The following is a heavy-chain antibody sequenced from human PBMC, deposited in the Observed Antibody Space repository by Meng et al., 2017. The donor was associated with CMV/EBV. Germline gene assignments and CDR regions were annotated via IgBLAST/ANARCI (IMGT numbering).Heavy chain of an antibody. D-gene: IGHD1-26*01. Sequence: QVRLVQFRSKVKKPGSSVKVTCKASGGTVSTLTSSWVRQATGVGLECIGAIIPVFETANYAEKVQDRVTMTADDSTTTAYMELSSLRADDTTLYFCARGGDSWYSDYWGQGTLVTVSS. J-gene: IGHJ4*02. CDR3: ARGGDSWYSDY. CDR1: GGTVSTLT. CDR2: IIPVFETA. V-gene: IGHV1-69*01.